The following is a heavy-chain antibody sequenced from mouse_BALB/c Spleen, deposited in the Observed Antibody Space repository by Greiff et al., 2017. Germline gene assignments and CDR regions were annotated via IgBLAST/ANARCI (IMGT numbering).Heavy chain of an antibody. CDR2: ISYSGST. J-gene: IGHJ4*01. CDR3: ATTMITNYYAMDY. CDR1: GYSITSDYA. Sequence: EVQGVESGPGLVKPSQSLSLTCTVTGYSITSDYAWNWIRQFPGNKLEWMGYISYSGSTSYNPSLKSRISITRDTSKNQFFLQLNSVTTEDTATYYCATTMITNYYAMDYWGQGTSVTVSS. V-gene: IGHV3-2*02. D-gene: IGHD2-4*01.